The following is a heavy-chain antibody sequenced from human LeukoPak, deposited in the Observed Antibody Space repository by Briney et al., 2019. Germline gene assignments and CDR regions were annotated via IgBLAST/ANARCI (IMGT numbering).Heavy chain of an antibody. CDR3: ARGGRGVVAASDY. D-gene: IGHD2-15*01. V-gene: IGHV1-3*01. CDR1: GYTFTSYA. CDR2: INAGNGNT. Sequence: ASVKDSCKASGYTFTSYAMHWVRQAPGQRLEWMGWINAGNGNTKYSQKFQGRVTITRDTSASTAYMELSSLRSEDTAVYYCARGGRGVVAASDYWGQGTLVTVSS. J-gene: IGHJ4*02.